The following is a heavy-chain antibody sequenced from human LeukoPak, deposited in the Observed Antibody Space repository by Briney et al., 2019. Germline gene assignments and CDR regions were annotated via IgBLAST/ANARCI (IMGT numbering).Heavy chain of an antibody. Sequence: ASVKVSCKASGYTFTGYYMHWVRQAPGQGLEWMGWINPNSGGTNYAQKFQGRVTMTRDRSIRAAYMELSRLRSDDTAVYYCARASTILVYSSSSPPLRKYYFDYCGQGTLVTVSP. V-gene: IGHV1-2*02. D-gene: IGHD6-6*01. J-gene: IGHJ4*02. CDR3: ARASTILVYSSSSPPLRKYYFDY. CDR1: GYTFTGYY. CDR2: INPNSGGT.